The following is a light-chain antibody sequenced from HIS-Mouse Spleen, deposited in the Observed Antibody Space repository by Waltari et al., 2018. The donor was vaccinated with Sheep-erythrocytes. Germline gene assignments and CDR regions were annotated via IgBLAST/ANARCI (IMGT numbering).Light chain of an antibody. CDR1: SSDVGSYNL. J-gene: IGLJ2*01. CDR3: CSYAGSSTLV. Sequence: QSALTQPASVSGSPGQSITISCTGTSSDVGSYNLVSWYQQHPGKAPKRIIYEGSKRPSGFSNRFSGSKSGNTASLTISGLQAEDEADYYCCSYAGSSTLVFGGGTKLTVL. V-gene: IGLV2-23*01. CDR2: EGS.